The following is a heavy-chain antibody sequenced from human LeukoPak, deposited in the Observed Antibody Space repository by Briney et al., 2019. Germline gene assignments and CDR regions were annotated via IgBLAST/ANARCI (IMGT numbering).Heavy chain of an antibody. CDR3: ARASGAPALVFAGTRSPYVVVAASAFDI. CDR2: ISPSGGST. Sequence: ASVKVSCKAFGYTFTSNYMHWVRQAPGQGPEWMGVISPSGGSTTYAQKFQGRVTITADKSTSTAYMELSSLRSEDTAVYYCARASGAPALVFAGTRSPYVVVAASAFDIWGQGTMVTVSS. J-gene: IGHJ3*02. V-gene: IGHV1-46*01. CDR1: GYTFTSNY. D-gene: IGHD2-15*01.